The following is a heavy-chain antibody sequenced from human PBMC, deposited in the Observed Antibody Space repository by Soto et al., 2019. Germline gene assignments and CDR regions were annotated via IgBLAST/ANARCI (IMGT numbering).Heavy chain of an antibody. CDR2: ISYDGSNK. J-gene: IGHJ4*02. CDR1: GFTFSSYG. D-gene: IGHD1-26*01. V-gene: IGHV3-30*18. Sequence: PGGSLRLSCAASGFTFSSYGMHWVRQAPGKGLEWVAVISYDGSNKYYADSVKGRFTISRDNSKNTLYLQMNSLRAEDTAVYYCAKDASIVGATNFDYWGQGTLVTVSS. CDR3: AKDASIVGATNFDY.